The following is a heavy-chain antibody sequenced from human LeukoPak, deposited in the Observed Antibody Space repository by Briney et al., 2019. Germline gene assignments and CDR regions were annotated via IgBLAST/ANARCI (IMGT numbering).Heavy chain of an antibody. D-gene: IGHD3-22*01. CDR2: INPSGGST. CDR1: GYTFTSYY. V-gene: IGHV1-46*01. Sequence: ASVKVSCKASGYTFTSYYMHWVRQAPGQGLEWMGIINPSGGSTSYAQKFQARVTMIRDTSTSTVYMELSSLRSEDTAVYYCARDKRPNYYDSSGHFDYWGQGTLVTVSS. CDR3: ARDKRPNYYDSSGHFDY. J-gene: IGHJ4*02.